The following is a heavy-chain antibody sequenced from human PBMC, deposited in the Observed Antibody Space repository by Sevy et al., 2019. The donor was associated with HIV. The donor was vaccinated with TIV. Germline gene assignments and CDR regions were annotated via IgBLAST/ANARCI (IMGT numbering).Heavy chain of an antibody. J-gene: IGHJ5*02. D-gene: IGHD5-12*01. CDR2: IYYSGST. CDR3: ARDQVVATITSTPRRWFDP. Sequence: SETLSLTCTVSGGSIRSGGYYWSWIRQHPGKGLEWIGYIYYSGSTYYNPSLKSRVTISVDTSKNQFSLKLSSVTAADTAVYYCARDQVVATITSTPRRWFDPWGQGTLVTVSS. CDR1: GGSIRSGGYY. V-gene: IGHV4-31*03.